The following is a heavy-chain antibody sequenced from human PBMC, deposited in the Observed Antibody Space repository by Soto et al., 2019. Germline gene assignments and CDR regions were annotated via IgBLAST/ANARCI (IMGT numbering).Heavy chain of an antibody. CDR2: LHHDGTT. CDR3: ATQTISYTWGV. D-gene: IGHD3-16*01. CDR1: GGPNTTTTW. J-gene: IGHJ6*02. V-gene: IGHV4-4*02. Sequence: QVQLQESGPGLVKPSETLSLTCAVSGGPNTTTTWWAWVRLPPGKGLEWIGELHHDGTTNYNPSLESRITMSLDKSNNHFSLKLTSVTAADTAIYYCATQTISYTWGVWGRGTTVTVSS.